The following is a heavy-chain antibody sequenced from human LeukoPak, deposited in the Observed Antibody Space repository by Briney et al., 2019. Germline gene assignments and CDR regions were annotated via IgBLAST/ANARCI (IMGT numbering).Heavy chain of an antibody. D-gene: IGHD2-15*01. Sequence: PGGSLRLSCAASGFTFTSYAMSWVRQAPGKGLEWVSAISGSGGSTYYADSVKGRFTISRDNSKNTLYFQMNSLRAEDTAVYYCAKVQRDFVVVVAATRDYYYYGMDVWGQGTTVTVSS. CDR1: GFTFTSYA. J-gene: IGHJ6*02. CDR2: ISGSGGST. CDR3: AKVQRDFVVVVAATRDYYYYGMDV. V-gene: IGHV3-23*01.